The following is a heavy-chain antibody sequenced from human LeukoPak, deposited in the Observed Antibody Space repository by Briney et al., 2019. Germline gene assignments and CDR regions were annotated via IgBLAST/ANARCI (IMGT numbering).Heavy chain of an antibody. CDR2: ISGSGGSI. Sequence: GGSLRLSCAASGFTFSSYAMSWVRQAPGKGLEWVSAISGSGGSIYYADSVKGRFTISRDNSKNTLYLQMNSLRAEDTAVYYCAKRSPRDIVVVPAALGYGMDVWGQGTTVTVSS. CDR3: AKRSPRDIVVVPAALGYGMDV. CDR1: GFTFSSYA. J-gene: IGHJ6*02. D-gene: IGHD2-2*01. V-gene: IGHV3-23*01.